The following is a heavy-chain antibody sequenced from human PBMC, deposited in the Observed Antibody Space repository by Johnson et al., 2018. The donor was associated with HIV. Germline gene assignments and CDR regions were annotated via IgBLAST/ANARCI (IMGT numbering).Heavy chain of an antibody. J-gene: IGHJ3*02. CDR1: RSPFSNYA. Sequence: VPLVESAGGFVQPGGSLRLPCHASRSPFSNYAMYWVPHVTGTGLAWVSSFGSAGDTNSPGSANGRFTMSRENAKNSLYLQMNSLRAEDTALYYCARDPSTAAADSKDAFDIWGQGTMVTVSS. CDR3: ARDPSTAAADSKDAFDI. D-gene: IGHD6-13*01. V-gene: IGHV3-13*01. CDR2: FGSAGDT.